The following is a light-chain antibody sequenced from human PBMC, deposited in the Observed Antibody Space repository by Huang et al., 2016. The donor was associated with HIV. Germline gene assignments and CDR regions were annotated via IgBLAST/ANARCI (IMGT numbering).Light chain of an antibody. CDR1: QSVDTY. J-gene: IGKJ4*01. CDR2: DSV. V-gene: IGKV3-11*02. CDR3: QQRSAWPLT. Sequence: EIVLTQSPATLSLSPGERATLSCRASQSVDTYLAWYQQKPGQSPRLLIYDSVNRATGIPARFSGSGSGRDFTLTISSLEPEDFVIYYCQQRSAWPLTFGGGTKIE.